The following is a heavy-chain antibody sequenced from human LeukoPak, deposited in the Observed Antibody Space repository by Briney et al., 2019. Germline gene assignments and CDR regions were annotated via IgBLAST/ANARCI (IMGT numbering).Heavy chain of an antibody. V-gene: IGHV4-59*01. D-gene: IGHD3-22*01. CDR1: GGSISTYY. CDR2: IYYSGST. J-gene: IGHJ3*02. Sequence: SETLSLTCTLSGGSISTYYWSWIRQPPGKGLEWIGYIYYSGSTNYNPSLKSRVTISVDTSKNQFSLKLSSVTAADTAVYYCARDGGLKYYYDSRGAFDIWGQGTMVTVSS. CDR3: ARDGGLKYYYDSRGAFDI.